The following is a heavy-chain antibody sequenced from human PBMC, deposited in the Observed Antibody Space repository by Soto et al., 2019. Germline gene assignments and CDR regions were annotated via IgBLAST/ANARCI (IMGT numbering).Heavy chain of an antibody. Sequence: SETLSLTCTVSGGSISSGGYYWSWIRQHPGKGLEWIGYIYYSGSTYYNPSLKSRVTISVDTSKNQFSLKLSSVTAADTAVYYCARQYDSSGYYYGGGVFDYWGQGTLVTVSS. CDR1: GGSISSGGYY. D-gene: IGHD3-22*01. CDR3: ARQYDSSGYYYGGGVFDY. CDR2: IYYSGST. J-gene: IGHJ4*02. V-gene: IGHV4-31*03.